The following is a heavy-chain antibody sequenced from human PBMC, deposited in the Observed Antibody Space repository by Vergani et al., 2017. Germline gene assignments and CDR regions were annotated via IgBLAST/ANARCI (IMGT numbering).Heavy chain of an antibody. J-gene: IGHJ4*02. CDR2: INAGNGNT. Sequence: QVQLVQSGAEVKKPGASVKVSCKASGYTFTSYAMHWVRQAPGQRLEWMGWINAGNGNTKYSQKFQGRVTINRDTYASTAYMELSSLRSEDTAVYYCAREGFYDYVWGSYRLRGGYYFDYWGQGTLVTVSS. V-gene: IGHV1-3*01. CDR3: AREGFYDYVWGSYRLRGGYYFDY. CDR1: GYTFTSYA. D-gene: IGHD3-16*02.